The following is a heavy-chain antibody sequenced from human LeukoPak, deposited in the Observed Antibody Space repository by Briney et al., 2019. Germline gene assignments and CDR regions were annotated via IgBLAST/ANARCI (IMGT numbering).Heavy chain of an antibody. D-gene: IGHD5-18*01. V-gene: IGHV4-59*08. J-gene: IGHJ4*02. Sequence: TSETLSLICGVSGDSISSDYWSWIRQPPGKGLEWIGYIYYSGSTNYNPSLKSRVTISIDKSKNQFSLKLSSVTAADTAVYYCARHLFWQVTSFDYWGQGTLVTVSS. CDR2: IYYSGST. CDR3: ARHLFWQVTSFDY. CDR1: GDSISSDY.